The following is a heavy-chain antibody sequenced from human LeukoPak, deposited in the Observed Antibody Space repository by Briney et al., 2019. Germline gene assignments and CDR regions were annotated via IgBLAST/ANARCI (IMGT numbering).Heavy chain of an antibody. D-gene: IGHD2-2*01. CDR2: INSDGTTT. V-gene: IGHV3-74*01. CDR3: ARETIAVVPAALY. J-gene: IGHJ4*02. Sequence: GGSLRLSCAASGFPFIAYWMHWVRQVPGKGLVWVSRINSDGTTTNYANSVKGRFTISRDNAKNTLYLQMNSLRAEDTAVYYCARETIAVVPAALYWGQGTLVTVSS. CDR1: GFPFIAYW.